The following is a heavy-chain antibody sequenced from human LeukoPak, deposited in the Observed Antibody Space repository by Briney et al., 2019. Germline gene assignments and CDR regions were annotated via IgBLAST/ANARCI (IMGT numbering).Heavy chain of an antibody. D-gene: IGHD3-3*01. CDR2: IRYDGSNK. J-gene: IGHJ3*02. CDR1: GFTFSSYG. CDR3: AKVGHSYDFWSGLHDAFDI. Sequence: GGSLRLSCAASGFTFSSYGMHWVRQAPGKGLEWVAFIRYDGSNKYYADSVKGRFTISRDNSKNTLYLQMNSLRAEDTAVYYCAKVGHSYDFWSGLHDAFDIWGQGTMVTVSS. V-gene: IGHV3-30*02.